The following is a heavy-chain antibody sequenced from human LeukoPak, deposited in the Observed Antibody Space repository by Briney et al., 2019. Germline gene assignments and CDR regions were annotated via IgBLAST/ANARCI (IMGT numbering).Heavy chain of an antibody. V-gene: IGHV4-4*02. CDR2: IYHSGST. Sequence: SETLSLTCVVSGGSISSINWWSWVRQPPGKGLECIGEIYHSGSTNYNPSLKSRVTISVDTSKNQFSLKLSSVTAADTAVYYCARRRLRVVVITTGWFDPWGQGTLVTVSS. J-gene: IGHJ5*02. D-gene: IGHD3-22*01. CDR3: ARRRLRVVVITTGWFDP. CDR1: GGSISSINW.